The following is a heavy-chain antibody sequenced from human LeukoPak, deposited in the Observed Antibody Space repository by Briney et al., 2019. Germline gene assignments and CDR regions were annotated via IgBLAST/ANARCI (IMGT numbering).Heavy chain of an antibody. J-gene: IGHJ4*02. D-gene: IGHD3-10*01. CDR2: INQDGSEK. Sequence: GGSLRLSCAASGFTFSTYWMSWVRQAPGKGLEWVANINQDGSEKYYVDSVKDRFAISRDNAKNSLYLQMNSLRAEDTAVYYCASYYGSGSHFDYWGQGTLVTVSP. CDR1: GFTFSTYW. V-gene: IGHV3-7*01. CDR3: ASYYGSGSHFDY.